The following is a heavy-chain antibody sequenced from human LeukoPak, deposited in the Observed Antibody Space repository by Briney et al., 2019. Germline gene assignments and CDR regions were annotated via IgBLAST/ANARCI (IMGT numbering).Heavy chain of an antibody. J-gene: IGHJ4*02. D-gene: IGHD6-19*01. V-gene: IGHV3-30*18. CDR2: ISYDGRNK. CDR1: GFTFSSYG. Sequence: PGGSLRLSCAASGFTFSSYGMHWVRQAPGKGLEWVSVISYDGRNKYYADSVKGRFTISRDNSKNTLYLQMNSLRAEDTAVYYCAKDLLIGGIAVADYWGQGTLVTVSS. CDR3: AKDLLIGGIAVADY.